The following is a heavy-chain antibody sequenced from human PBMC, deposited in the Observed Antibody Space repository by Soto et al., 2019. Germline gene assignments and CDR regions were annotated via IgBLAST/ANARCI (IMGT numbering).Heavy chain of an antibody. J-gene: IGHJ2*01. V-gene: IGHV6-1*01. D-gene: IGHD7-27*01. CDR2: TYYRSKWYN. CDR1: GDSVSSNSAA. CDR3: AREFNWGFRYFDL. Sequence: QVQLQQSGPGLVKPSQTLSLTCAISGDSVSSNSAAWNWIRQSPSRGLEWLGRTYYRSKWYNDYAVSVKSRLTLIPDASKNQFSLQLSSVTPEDTALYYCAREFNWGFRYFDLWGRGTLVTVSS.